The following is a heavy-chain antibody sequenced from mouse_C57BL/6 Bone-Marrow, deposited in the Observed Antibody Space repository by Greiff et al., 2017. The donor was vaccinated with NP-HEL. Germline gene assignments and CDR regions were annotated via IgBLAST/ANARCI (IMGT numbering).Heavy chain of an antibody. Sequence: QVQLQQSGTELVKPGASVKLSCKASGYTFTSYWMHWVKQRPGQGLEWIGNINPSNGGTNYNEKFKSKATLTVDKSASTAYMQLSSLTSEDSAVYYCARPPLVYYYGSSYDWYFDVWGTGTTVTVSS. CDR1: GYTFTSYW. D-gene: IGHD1-1*01. CDR2: INPSNGGT. CDR3: ARPPLVYYYGSSYDWYFDV. J-gene: IGHJ1*03. V-gene: IGHV1-53*01.